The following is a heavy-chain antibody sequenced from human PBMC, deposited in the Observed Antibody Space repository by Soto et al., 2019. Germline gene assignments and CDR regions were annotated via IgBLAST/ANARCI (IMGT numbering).Heavy chain of an antibody. CDR2: IKSKTDGGTT. D-gene: IGHD3-22*01. CDR1: GFTFSNAW. V-gene: IGHV3-15*07. J-gene: IGHJ4*02. Sequence: WGSLRLSCAASGFTFSNAWMNWVRQAPGKGLEWVGRIKSKTDGGTTDYAAPVKGRFTISRDDSKNTLYLQMNSLKTEDTAVYYCTTDQQVIRKPNDYWGQGTLVTVSS. CDR3: TTDQQVIRKPNDY.